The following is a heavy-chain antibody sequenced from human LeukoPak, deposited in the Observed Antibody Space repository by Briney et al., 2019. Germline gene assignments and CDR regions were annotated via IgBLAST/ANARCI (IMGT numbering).Heavy chain of an antibody. CDR2: INPSGGST. CDR3: ARSSPTASITIFYYYYYYYMDV. Sequence: ASVKVSCKASGYTFTGYYMHWVRQAPGQGLEWMGIINPSGGSTSYAQKFQGRVTMTRDTSTSTVYMELSSLRSDDTAVYYCARSSPTASITIFYYYYYYYMDVWGKGTTVTISS. D-gene: IGHD3-9*01. V-gene: IGHV1-46*01. J-gene: IGHJ6*03. CDR1: GYTFTGYY.